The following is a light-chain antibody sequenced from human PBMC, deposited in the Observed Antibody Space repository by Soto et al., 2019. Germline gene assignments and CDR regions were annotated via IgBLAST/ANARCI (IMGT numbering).Light chain of an antibody. Sequence: DIQMTQSPSSVSASGGDTVTITYRACQFINTWVSWYQQKPGKAPNVLIHGASNLQSGVPSRFSGSQFGTEFTLPITSLQPEDFATYFCEQANIFPPTFGQGTKVERK. J-gene: IGKJ2*01. CDR3: EQANIFPPT. CDR1: QFINTW. CDR2: GAS. V-gene: IGKV1D-12*01.